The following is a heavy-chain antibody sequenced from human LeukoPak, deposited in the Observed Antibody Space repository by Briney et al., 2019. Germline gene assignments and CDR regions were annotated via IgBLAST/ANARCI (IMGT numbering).Heavy chain of an antibody. CDR2: INPSGGGT. J-gene: IGHJ5*02. V-gene: IGHV1-2*02. CDR1: GYPFTGYY. CDR3: ARDGNNWNDDSLRLDP. D-gene: IGHD1-1*01. Sequence: ASVKVSCKASGYPFTGYYIHWVRQAPGQGLEWMGWINPSGGGTKSAHKFQGRVTMTRDTSINTARMELSRLTSDDTAVYYCARDGNNWNDDSLRLDPWGQGTLVTVSS.